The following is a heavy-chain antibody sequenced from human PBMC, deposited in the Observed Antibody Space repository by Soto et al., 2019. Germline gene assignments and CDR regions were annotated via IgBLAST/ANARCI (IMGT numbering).Heavy chain of an antibody. D-gene: IGHD2-2*01. CDR2: INHSGST. Sequence: SETLSLTCAVYGGSFSGYYWSWIRQPPGKGLEWIGEINHSGSTNYNPSLKSRVTISVDTSKNQFSLKLSSVTAADTAVYYCARAIIVVVPAAFDYWGQGTLVTVSS. J-gene: IGHJ4*02. CDR1: GGSFSGYY. V-gene: IGHV4-34*01. CDR3: ARAIIVVVPAAFDY.